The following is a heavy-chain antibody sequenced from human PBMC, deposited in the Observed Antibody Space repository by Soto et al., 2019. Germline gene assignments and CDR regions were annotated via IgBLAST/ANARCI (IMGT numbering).Heavy chain of an antibody. CDR3: ARDYYKYYDSSGYYRSPAY. Sequence: GGSLRLSCAAGGFTFSSYAMHCVRQAPGKGLEWVALISYDGSDKDYADSVKGRFTISRDNSRNTLFLQMNSLRAEDTAVYYCARDYYKYYDSSGYYRSPAYWGQGTLVTVSS. CDR2: ISYDGSDK. CDR1: GFTFSSYA. J-gene: IGHJ4*02. D-gene: IGHD3-22*01. V-gene: IGHV3-30-3*01.